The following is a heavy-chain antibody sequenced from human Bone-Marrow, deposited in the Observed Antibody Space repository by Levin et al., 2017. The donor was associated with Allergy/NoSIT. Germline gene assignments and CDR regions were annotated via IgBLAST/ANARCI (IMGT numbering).Heavy chain of an antibody. D-gene: IGHD3-10*01. CDR2: MNTDGSKT. CDR3: ARAGPGSGTCPTVFFQD. Sequence: GGSLRLSCAASGFTLSNSWMHWVRQAPGKGPVWVSRMNTDGSKTIYADSVKGRFTISKDNAKNTLYLQMNSLRVEDTAVYYCARAGPGSGTCPTVFFQDWGQGTLVTVSS. V-gene: IGHV3-74*01. CDR1: GFTLSNSW. J-gene: IGHJ1*01.